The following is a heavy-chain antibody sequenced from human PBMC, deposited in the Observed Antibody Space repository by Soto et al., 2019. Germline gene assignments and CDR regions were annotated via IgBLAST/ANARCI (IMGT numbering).Heavy chain of an antibody. CDR2: RSYDGNNK. CDR1: GFTLNTYG. D-gene: IGHD1-26*01. J-gene: IGHJ4*02. CDR3: ARDSGGRLVGATAIDY. Sequence: QVQLVESGGGVVQPGRSLRLSCAASGFTLNTYGMHWVRQAPGKGLEWVSFRSYDGNNKYYVDSVKGRFTISRSSSDNTLYLQMNSQRPEDTAVYYCARDSGGRLVGATAIDYWGQGTLVTVSS. V-gene: IGHV3-30*03.